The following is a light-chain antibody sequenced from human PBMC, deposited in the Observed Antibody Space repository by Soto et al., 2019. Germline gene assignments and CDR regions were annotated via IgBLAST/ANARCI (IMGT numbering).Light chain of an antibody. CDR3: QHRSNWPPT. V-gene: IGKV3-11*01. Sequence: ETVLTQSPATLSLSPGERATLSCRASQSVSSYLAWYQQKPGQAPRLLIYDASNRATGTPARFSGSGSGTDFTLTISSLEPEDFAVYYCQHRSNWPPTFGQGTKVEIK. J-gene: IGKJ1*01. CDR2: DAS. CDR1: QSVSSY.